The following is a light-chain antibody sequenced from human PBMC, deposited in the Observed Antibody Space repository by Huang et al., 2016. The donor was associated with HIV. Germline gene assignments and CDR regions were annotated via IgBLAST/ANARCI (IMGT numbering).Light chain of an antibody. CDR2: GAS. Sequence: DIQLTQSPSSLSASLGDRVTITCRTSQTISSYLSWYQQRPGQAPQVLMFGASTLHNGVPSRFSGSGSGTDFNLTVSNLQPEDFATYYCQQSYSSPPTFGQGTKVEIK. CDR1: QTISSY. V-gene: IGKV1-39*01. CDR3: QQSYSSPPT. J-gene: IGKJ1*01.